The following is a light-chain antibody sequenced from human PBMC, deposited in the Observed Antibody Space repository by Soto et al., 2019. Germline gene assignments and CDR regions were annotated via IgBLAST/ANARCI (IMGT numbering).Light chain of an antibody. Sequence: IVWTQSPHTLSLSPGERATLSCRASQSVSSNLAWYQQKPGQAPRLLIYGASSRATGIPVRFSGSGSGTEFTLTISSLQSEDFAVYYCQQYNKWPLTFGQGTRLEI. V-gene: IGKV3-15*01. CDR1: QSVSSN. J-gene: IGKJ5*01. CDR2: GAS. CDR3: QQYNKWPLT.